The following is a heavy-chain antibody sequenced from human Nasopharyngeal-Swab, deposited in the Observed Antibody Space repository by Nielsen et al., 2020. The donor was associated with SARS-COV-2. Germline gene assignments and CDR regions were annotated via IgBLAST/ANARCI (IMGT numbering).Heavy chain of an antibody. Sequence: SETLSLTCTVSGGSISSYYWSWIRQPPGKGLEWIGYIYYSGSTNYNPSLKSRVTISVDTSKNQFSLKLSSVTAADTAVYYCVRAPRGTIIGVVTNFDYWGQGTLVTVSS. CDR1: GGSISSYY. J-gene: IGHJ4*02. CDR2: IYYSGST. V-gene: IGHV4-59*01. D-gene: IGHD3-3*01. CDR3: VRAPRGTIIGVVTNFDY.